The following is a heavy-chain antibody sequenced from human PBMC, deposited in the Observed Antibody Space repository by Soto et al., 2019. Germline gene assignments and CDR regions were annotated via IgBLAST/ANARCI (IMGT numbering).Heavy chain of an antibody. V-gene: IGHV3-23*01. Sequence: EVQLLESGGGLVQPGGSLRLSCAASGFTFSNYAMSWVRQAPGKGLEWVSGISGSGGSTYDADSVKGRFTISRDNSKNTLYLQMNSRRAEDTAVYYCTKRYCSSTTCLSLAYYYYMDVWGKGTTVTVSS. CDR3: TKRYCSSTTCLSLAYYYYMDV. CDR2: ISGSGGST. CDR1: GFTFSNYA. J-gene: IGHJ6*03. D-gene: IGHD2-2*01.